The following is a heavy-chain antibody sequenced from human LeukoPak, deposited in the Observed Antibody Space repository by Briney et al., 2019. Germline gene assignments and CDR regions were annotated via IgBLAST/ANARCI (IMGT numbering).Heavy chain of an antibody. CDR2: IYYSGST. CDR1: GGSISSYY. CDR3: ARGGDGSEGWFDP. Sequence: SETLSLTCTVSGGSISSYYWSWIRQPPGKGLEWIGYIYYSGSTNYNPSLKSRVTISVDTSKNQFSLKLSSVTAADTAVYYCARGGDGSEGWFDPWGQGTLVTVSS. V-gene: IGHV4-59*01. J-gene: IGHJ5*02. D-gene: IGHD3-10*01.